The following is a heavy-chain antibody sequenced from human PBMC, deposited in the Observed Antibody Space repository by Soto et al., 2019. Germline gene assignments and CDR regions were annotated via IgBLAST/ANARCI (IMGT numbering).Heavy chain of an antibody. D-gene: IGHD3-10*01. V-gene: IGHV3-48*01. CDR3: ARDQENYYGSGSYYIPYYYYYYMDV. CDR1: GFTFSSYS. CDR2: ISSSSSTI. Sequence: GVSLRLSWAVSGFTFSSYSMSWVRQAPGKGLEWVSYISSSSSTIYYADSVKGRFTISRDNAKNSLYLQMNSLRAEDTAVYYCARDQENYYGSGSYYIPYYYYYYMDVWGKGTTVTVSS. J-gene: IGHJ6*03.